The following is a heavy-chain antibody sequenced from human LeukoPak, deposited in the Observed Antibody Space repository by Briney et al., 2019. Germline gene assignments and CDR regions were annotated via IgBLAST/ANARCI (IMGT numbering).Heavy chain of an antibody. J-gene: IGHJ4*02. D-gene: IGHD3-22*01. V-gene: IGHV4-59*12. CDR3: ARLNDSSGYYQWYFDY. CDR2: IYYSGTT. Sequence: SETLSLTCTVSGGSISSYYWNWIRQPPGKGLEWIGYIYYSGTTNYNPSLKSRVTISVDTSKNQFSLKLSSVTAADTAVYYCARLNDSSGYYQWYFDYWGQGTLVTVSS. CDR1: GGSISSYY.